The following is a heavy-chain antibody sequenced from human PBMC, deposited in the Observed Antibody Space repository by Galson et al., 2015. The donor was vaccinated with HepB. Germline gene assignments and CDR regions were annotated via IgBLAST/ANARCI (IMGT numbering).Heavy chain of an antibody. D-gene: IGHD3-10*01. Sequence: SVKVSCKASGGTFSPYAITWVRQAPGQGLEWMGMIIPFLGSINYAQQFQGRVAITADESTGTAYMDLSSLRSEDTAVYYCARDHAMGAGNMDVWGQGTTVTVSS. CDR2: IIPFLGSI. V-gene: IGHV1-69*11. CDR3: ARDHAMGAGNMDV. J-gene: IGHJ6*02. CDR1: GGTFSPYA.